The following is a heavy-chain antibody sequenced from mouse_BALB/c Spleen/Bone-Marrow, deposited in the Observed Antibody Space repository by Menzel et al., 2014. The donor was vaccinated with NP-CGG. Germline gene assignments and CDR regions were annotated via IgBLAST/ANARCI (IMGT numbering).Heavy chain of an antibody. V-gene: IGHV14-3*02. CDR3: ARGLRHAMDY. CDR2: IDPASGNI. J-gene: IGHJ4*01. D-gene: IGHD2-4*01. Sequence: EVMLVESGTDLVKPGASVKLSCTASGFNIKDTYMHWVKQRPEQGLDWIGRIDPASGNIQYDPKFQGRAAITADTSSNTAYLQLSSLPSEDTAVYYCARGLRHAMDYWGQGTSVTVSS. CDR1: GFNIKDTY.